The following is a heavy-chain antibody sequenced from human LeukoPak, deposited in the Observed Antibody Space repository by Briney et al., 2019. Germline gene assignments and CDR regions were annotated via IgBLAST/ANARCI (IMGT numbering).Heavy chain of an antibody. Sequence: SETLSLTCAVYGGSFSGYYWSWIRKPPGKGLEWIGEINHSGSTNYNPSPKSRVTISVDTSKNQFSLKLSSVTAADTAVYYCARLRITMVRGAKGYGMDVWGKGTMVTVSS. CDR3: ARLRITMVRGAKGYGMDV. CDR2: INHSGST. J-gene: IGHJ6*04. D-gene: IGHD3-10*01. V-gene: IGHV4-34*01. CDR1: GGSFSGYY.